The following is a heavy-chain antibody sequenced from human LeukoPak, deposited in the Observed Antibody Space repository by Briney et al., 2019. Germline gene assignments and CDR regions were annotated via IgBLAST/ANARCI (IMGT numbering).Heavy chain of an antibody. D-gene: IGHD3-22*01. CDR3: ARDRSYYDSSGYSVS. CDR2: ISSSGSTI. J-gene: IGHJ4*02. Sequence: GGSLRLSCAASGFTFSSYEMNWVRQAPGKGLEWVSYISSSGSTIYYADSVKGRFTISRDNAKSSLYLQMNSLRAEDTAVYYCARDRSYYDSSGYSVSWGQGTLVTVSS. V-gene: IGHV3-48*03. CDR1: GFTFSSYE.